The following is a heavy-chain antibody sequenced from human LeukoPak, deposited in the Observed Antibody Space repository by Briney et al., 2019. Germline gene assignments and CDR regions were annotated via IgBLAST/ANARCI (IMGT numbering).Heavy chain of an antibody. D-gene: IGHD6-19*01. CDR3: ARNVGWYSHDS. CDR1: GDSLSSHY. CDR2: IYGSGST. Sequence: SETLSLTCTVSGDSLSSHYWSWIRQPPGKGLEWIGYIYGSGSTHYDPSLRSRVNISEDTSKNQFSLKLTSVTAADTAVYYCARNVGWYSHDSWGQGTLVTVSS. V-gene: IGHV4-59*08. J-gene: IGHJ4*02.